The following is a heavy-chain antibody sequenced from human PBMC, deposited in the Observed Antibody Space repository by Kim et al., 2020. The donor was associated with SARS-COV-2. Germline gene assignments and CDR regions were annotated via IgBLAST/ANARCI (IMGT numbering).Heavy chain of an antibody. CDR1: GYTFTSYA. V-gene: IGHV1-3*01. CDR3: ARDLGSRLSHAFDI. CDR2: INAGNGNT. D-gene: IGHD7-27*01. J-gene: IGHJ3*02. Sequence: ASVKVSCKASGYTFTSYAMHWVRQAPGQRLEWMGWINAGNGNTKYSQKFQGRVTITRDTSASTAYMELSSLRSEDTAVYYCARDLGSRLSHAFDIWGRGTMVTVSS.